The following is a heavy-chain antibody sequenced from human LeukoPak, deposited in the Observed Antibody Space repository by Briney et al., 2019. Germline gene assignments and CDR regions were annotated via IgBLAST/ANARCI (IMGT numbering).Heavy chain of an antibody. CDR1: GYTFTGYY. V-gene: IGHV1-46*01. CDR3: ARAQHPGGFDY. CDR2: INPSGGST. J-gene: IGHJ4*02. Sequence: ASVKVSCKASGYTFTGYYMHWVRQAPGQGLEWMGIINPSGGSTSYAQKFQGRVTMTRDTSTSTVYMELSSLRSEDTAVYYCARAQHPGGFDYWGQGTLVTVSS. D-gene: IGHD3-10*01.